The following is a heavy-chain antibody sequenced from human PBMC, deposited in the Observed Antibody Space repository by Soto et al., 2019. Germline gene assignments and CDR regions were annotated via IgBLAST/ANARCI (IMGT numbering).Heavy chain of an antibody. D-gene: IGHD2-2*01. Sequence: SETPSLTRAVYGGSFSGYYWSWIRQPPGKGLEWIGEINHSGSTNYNPSLKSRLTISVYTSKNQFSLKLSSVTAADTAVYYCDREPVQTVVVPAGDKDYYYYYGMDVLGQGTTVTASS. CDR2: INHSGST. CDR3: DREPVQTVVVPAGDKDYYYYYGMDV. CDR1: GGSFSGYY. V-gene: IGHV4-34*01. J-gene: IGHJ6*02.